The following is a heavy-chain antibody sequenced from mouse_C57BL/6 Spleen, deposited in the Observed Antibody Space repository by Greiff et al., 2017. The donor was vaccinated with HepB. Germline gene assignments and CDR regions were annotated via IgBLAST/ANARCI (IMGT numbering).Heavy chain of an antibody. CDR3: ARAGELGRYYAMDY. J-gene: IGHJ4*01. V-gene: IGHV7-1*01. CDR2: SRNKANDYTT. D-gene: IGHD4-1*01. CDR1: GFTFSDFY. Sequence: EVQWVESGGGLVQSGRSLRLSCATSGFTFSDFYMEWVRQAPGKGLEWIAASRNKANDYTTEYSASVKGRFIVSRDTSQSILYLQMNALRAEDTAIYYCARAGELGRYYAMDYWGQGTSVTVSS.